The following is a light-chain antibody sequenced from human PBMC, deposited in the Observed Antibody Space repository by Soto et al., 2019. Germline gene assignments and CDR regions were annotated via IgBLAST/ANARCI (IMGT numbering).Light chain of an antibody. J-gene: IGKJ1*01. Sequence: EIVLTQSPGTLSLSPGERATLSCRASQSVTSSYLAWYQQKPGQAPRLLIHDASSRATGIPDRFSGSGSGTDFTLTISRLEPEDFAVYYCQQYGGSPRTCGQGTKVAIK. V-gene: IGKV3-20*01. CDR2: DAS. CDR1: QSVTSSY. CDR3: QQYGGSPRT.